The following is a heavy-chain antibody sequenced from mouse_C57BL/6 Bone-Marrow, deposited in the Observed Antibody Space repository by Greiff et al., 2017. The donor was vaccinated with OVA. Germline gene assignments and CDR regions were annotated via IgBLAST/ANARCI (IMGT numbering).Heavy chain of an antibody. CDR3: ARSDYDYFDY. V-gene: IGHV5-17*01. CDR2: ISSGSSTI. CDR1: GFTFSDYG. Sequence: EVKLVESGGGLVKPGGSLKLSCAASGFTFSDYGMHWVRQAPEKGLEWVAYISSGSSTIYYADTVKGGFTISRDNAKNTLFLQMTSLRSEDTAMYYCARSDYDYFDYWGQGTTLTVSS. D-gene: IGHD2-4*01. J-gene: IGHJ2*01.